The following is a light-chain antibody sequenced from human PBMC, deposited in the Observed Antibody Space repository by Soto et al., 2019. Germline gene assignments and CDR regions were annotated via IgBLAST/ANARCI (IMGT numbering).Light chain of an antibody. CDR1: QGISNH. CDR2: AAS. CDR3: QKYNSVPQT. V-gene: IGKV1-27*01. Sequence: DIQMTQSPSSLSASVGDRVTITCRASQGISNHLAWYQQKPGKVPKLLIYAASTLQSEVPSRFSGSGSGTDFTLPISSLQPEDVATYYCQKYNSVPQTFGQGTRVDIK. J-gene: IGKJ1*01.